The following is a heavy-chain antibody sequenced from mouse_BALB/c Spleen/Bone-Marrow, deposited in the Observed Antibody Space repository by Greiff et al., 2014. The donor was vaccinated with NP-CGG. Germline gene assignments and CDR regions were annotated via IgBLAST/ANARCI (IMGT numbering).Heavy chain of an antibody. CDR1: GFTFSSYT. Sequence: VQLKESGGGLVQPGGSLKLSCAASGFTFSSYTMSWVRQTPEKRLEGVAYISNGGGSTHYPDTVKGRFTISRDNAKNTLYLQMSSLKSEDTAMYYCARHPIYYYGSSWGNYAMDYWGQGTSVTVSS. D-gene: IGHD1-1*01. V-gene: IGHV5-12-2*01. J-gene: IGHJ4*01. CDR2: ISNGGGST. CDR3: ARHPIYYYGSSWGNYAMDY.